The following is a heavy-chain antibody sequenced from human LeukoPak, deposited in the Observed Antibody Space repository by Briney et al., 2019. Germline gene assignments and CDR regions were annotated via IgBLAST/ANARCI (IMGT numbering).Heavy chain of an antibody. V-gene: IGHV1-18*01. CDR1: GYTFTSYG. CDR2: NSAYNGNT. Sequence: ASVKVSCKASGYTFTSYGISWVRQAPGQGLEWMGWNSAYNGNTNYAQKLQGRVTMTTDTSTSTACMELRSLRSDDTAVYYCGAGAGTGYYYYGMDVWGQGTTVTVSS. CDR3: GAGAGTGYYYYGMDV. J-gene: IGHJ6*02. D-gene: IGHD6-19*01.